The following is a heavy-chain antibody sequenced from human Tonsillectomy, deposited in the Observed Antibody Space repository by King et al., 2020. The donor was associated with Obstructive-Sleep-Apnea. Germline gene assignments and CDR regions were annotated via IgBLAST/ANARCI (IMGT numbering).Heavy chain of an antibody. CDR2: VYYSGST. D-gene: IGHD3-9*01. V-gene: IGHV4-39*07. CDR1: GGSIRSSSYY. J-gene: IGHJ3*02. CDR3: ARDWYYDILTGYKDAFDI. Sequence: VQLQESGPGLVKPSETLSLTCTVSGGSIRSSSYYWGWIRQPPGKGLEWIGSVYYSGSTYYNPSLKSRVTISVDTSKNQFSLKLSSVTAADTAVYYCARDWYYDILTGYKDAFDIWGQGTMVTVSS.